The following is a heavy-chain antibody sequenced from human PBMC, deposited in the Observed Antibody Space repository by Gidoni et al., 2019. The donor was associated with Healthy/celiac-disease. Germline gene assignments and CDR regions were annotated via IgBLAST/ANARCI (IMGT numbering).Heavy chain of an antibody. CDR3: ARDRGSWYYYYGMDV. CDR2: INPNSGGT. CDR1: GYTFTGYY. J-gene: IGHJ6*02. Sequence: QVQLVQSGAEVKKPGASVKVSCTASGYTFTGYYMHWVRQAPGQGLEWMGWINPNSGGTNYAQKFQGRVTMTRDTSISTAYMELSRLRSDDTAVYYCARDRGSWYYYYGMDVWGQGTTVTVSS. V-gene: IGHV1-2*02. D-gene: IGHD6-13*01.